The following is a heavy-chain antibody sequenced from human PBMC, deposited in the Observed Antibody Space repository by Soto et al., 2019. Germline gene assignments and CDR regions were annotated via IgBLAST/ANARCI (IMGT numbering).Heavy chain of an antibody. Sequence: GGSLRLSCAASGFTFSSYGMHWVRQAPGKGLEWVAVISYDGSNKYYADSVKGRFTISRDNSKNTLYLQMNSLRAEDTAVYYCANSGTTGNYYYYGMDVWGQGTTVTVSS. D-gene: IGHD1-1*01. CDR3: ANSGTTGNYYYYGMDV. V-gene: IGHV3-30*18. J-gene: IGHJ6*02. CDR1: GFTFSSYG. CDR2: ISYDGSNK.